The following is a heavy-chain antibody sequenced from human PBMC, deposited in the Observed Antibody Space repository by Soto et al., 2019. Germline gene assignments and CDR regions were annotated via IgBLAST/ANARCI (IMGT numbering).Heavy chain of an antibody. D-gene: IGHD6-13*01. J-gene: IGHJ4*02. CDR3: ARPRYSSSWYYFDY. CDR1: GGSISSSSYY. V-gene: IGHV4-39*01. Sequence: SETLSLTCTVSGGSISSSSYYWGWIRQPPGKGLEWIGSIYYSGSTYYNPSLKSRVTISVDTSKNQFSLKLSSVTAADTAVYYCARPRYSSSWYYFDYWGQGTLVTVSS. CDR2: IYYSGST.